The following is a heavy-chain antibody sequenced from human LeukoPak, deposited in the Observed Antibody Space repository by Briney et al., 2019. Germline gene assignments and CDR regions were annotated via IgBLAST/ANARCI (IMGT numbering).Heavy chain of an antibody. V-gene: IGHV1-18*01. D-gene: IGHD3-16*01. CDR2: ISAYNGNT. J-gene: IGHJ4*02. CDR3: ARDYASGKFDY. CDR1: GYSFTNYG. Sequence: GASVKVSCKASGYSFTNYGISWVRQAPGQGLEWMGWISAYNGNTNYAQKLQGRVTMTTDTSTSTAYMELRSLRSDDTAVYYCARDYASGKFDYWGQGTLVTVSS.